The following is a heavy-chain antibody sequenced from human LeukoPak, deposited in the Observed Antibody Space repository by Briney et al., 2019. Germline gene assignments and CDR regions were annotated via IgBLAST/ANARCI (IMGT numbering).Heavy chain of an antibody. D-gene: IGHD5-18*01. CDR2: INHSGST. CDR1: GGSFSGYY. J-gene: IGHJ4*02. V-gene: IGHV4-34*01. CDR3: ARGRVDTAMVKDY. Sequence: PSETLSLTCAVYGGSFSGYYWSWIRQPPGKGLEWIGEINHSGSTNYNPSLKSRVTISVDTSKNQFSLKLSSVTAADTAVYYCARGRVDTAMVKDYWGQGTLVTVSS.